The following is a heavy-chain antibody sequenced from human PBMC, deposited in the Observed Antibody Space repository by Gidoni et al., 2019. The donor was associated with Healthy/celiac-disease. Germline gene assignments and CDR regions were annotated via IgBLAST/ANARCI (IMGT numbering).Heavy chain of an antibody. Sequence: QVQLVQSGAEVKKPGASVKFSCKASGYTFTVYYMHWVRQAPGQGLEWMGRINPNSGGTNYAQKFQGRVTMTRETSISTAYMELSRLRSDDTAVYYCARGGCSGGSCYSGAFDIWGQGTMVTVSS. J-gene: IGHJ3*02. CDR2: INPNSGGT. CDR1: GYTFTVYY. V-gene: IGHV1-2*06. CDR3: ARGGCSGGSCYSGAFDI. D-gene: IGHD2-15*01.